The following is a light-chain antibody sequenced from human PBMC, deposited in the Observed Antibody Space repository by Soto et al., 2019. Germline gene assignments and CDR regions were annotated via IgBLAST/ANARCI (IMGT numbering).Light chain of an antibody. V-gene: IGKV3-20*01. CDR3: QEYCSSPHA. J-gene: IGKJ2*01. CDR2: AAS. Sequence: EIVLTQSPGTLSLSPGERATLSCRASQSVSSNYLAWSQQKPGQAPRLLIYAASSRATDIPDRCSGSGSGTDFTLTFGRLAPADSAVYSGQEYCSSPHAFGQVTKLEIK. CDR1: QSVSSNY.